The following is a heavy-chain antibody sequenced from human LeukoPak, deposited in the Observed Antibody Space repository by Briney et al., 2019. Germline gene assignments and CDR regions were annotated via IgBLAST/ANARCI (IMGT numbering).Heavy chain of an antibody. Sequence: GGSLRLSCAASGFTFSSYAMSWVRQPPGKGLEWVSAISGSGISTYYADSVKGRFTISRDNAKNSLYLQMNSLRAEDTAVYYCARVQAYYDFWSGYYTDWFDPWGQGTLVTVSS. CDR3: ARVQAYYDFWSGYYTDWFDP. CDR2: ISGSGIST. D-gene: IGHD3-3*01. J-gene: IGHJ5*02. CDR1: GFTFSSYA. V-gene: IGHV3-23*01.